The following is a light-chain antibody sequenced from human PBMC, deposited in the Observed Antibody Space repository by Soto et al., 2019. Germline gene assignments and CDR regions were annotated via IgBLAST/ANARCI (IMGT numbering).Light chain of an antibody. CDR3: QRYNSAPWT. V-gene: IGKV1-27*01. CDR2: GAS. Sequence: DIPMTQSPSSLSASVGDRVTITCRASQAINNYLAWYQQKPGKVPTLLISGASTLQSGVPSRFSGSGSATDFTLTISSLQPEDVATYYCQRYNSAPWTFGQGTKVEI. CDR1: QAINNY. J-gene: IGKJ1*01.